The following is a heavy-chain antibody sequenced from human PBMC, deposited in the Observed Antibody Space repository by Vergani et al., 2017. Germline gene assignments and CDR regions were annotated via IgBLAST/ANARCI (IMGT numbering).Heavy chain of an antibody. Sequence: QVQLVESGGGVVQPGRSLRLSCAASGFTFSSYAMHWVRQAPGKGLEWVAVISYDGSNKYYADSVKGRFTISRDNTKNTLYLQMNSLRAEDTAVYYCAKDARYCSRTRCHIYGMDVWGQGP. V-gene: IGHV3-30-3*01. D-gene: IGHD2-2*02. CDR1: GFTFSSYA. CDR3: AKDARYCSRTRCHIYGMDV. CDR2: ISYDGSNK. J-gene: IGHJ6*02.